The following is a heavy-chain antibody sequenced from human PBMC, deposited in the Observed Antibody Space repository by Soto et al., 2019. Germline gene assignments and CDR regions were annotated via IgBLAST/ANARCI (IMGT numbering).Heavy chain of an antibody. V-gene: IGHV3-33*01. CDR3: ASGRTTSAFQH. Sequence: GGSLRLSCAASGFTFSSYGMHWVRQAPGKGLEWVAVIWYDGSNKYYADSVKGRFTISRDNSKNTLYLQMNSLRAEDTAVYYCASGRTTSAFQHWGQGTLVTVSS. J-gene: IGHJ1*01. CDR2: IWYDGSNK. CDR1: GFTFSSYG. D-gene: IGHD4-17*01.